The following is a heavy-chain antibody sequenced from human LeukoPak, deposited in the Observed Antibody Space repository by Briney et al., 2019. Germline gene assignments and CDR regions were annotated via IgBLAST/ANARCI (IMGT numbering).Heavy chain of an antibody. V-gene: IGHV4-59*08. D-gene: IGHD3-16*02. Sequence: SETLSLTGTVSGGSIGTYYWSWVRQSPGTGLEWIGYIYVTGTRYNPYLQSRVTISVDRSRNQFFLKMTSVTAADTAVYYCARHIGGGIEDMDVWGRGTKVTVSS. CDR3: ARHIGGGIEDMDV. CDR2: IYVTGT. J-gene: IGHJ6*03. CDR1: GGSIGTYY.